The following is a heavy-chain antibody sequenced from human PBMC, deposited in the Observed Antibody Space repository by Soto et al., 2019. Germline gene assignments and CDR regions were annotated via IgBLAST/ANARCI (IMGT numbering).Heavy chain of an antibody. CDR2: ISGSGGST. D-gene: IGHD6-13*01. CDR1: GFPFSSYA. J-gene: IGHJ5*02. CDR3: AKVIAAAGTGYWFDH. V-gene: IGHV3-23*01. Sequence: EVQLLESGGGLVQPGGSLRLACAASGFPFSSYAMSCVRQAPGKGLEWVSAISGSGGSTYYSDSVKGRFTISRDNSKNTLYLQMNSLRAEDTAGYYCAKVIAAAGTGYWFDHWGQGTLVTVSS.